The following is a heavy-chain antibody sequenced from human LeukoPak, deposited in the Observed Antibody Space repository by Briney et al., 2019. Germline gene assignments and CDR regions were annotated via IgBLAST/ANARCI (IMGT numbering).Heavy chain of an antibody. CDR3: ARGHIYSYGYIAFDI. CDR1: GFTFSSYG. Sequence: AGSLRLSCAASGFTFSSYGMHWVGQAPGKGREWVAGIWYDGSNKYYADSVKGRFTISRDNSKNTLYLQMNSLRAEDTAVYYCARGHIYSYGYIAFDIWGQGTMVTVSS. V-gene: IGHV3-33*01. J-gene: IGHJ3*02. CDR2: IWYDGSNK. D-gene: IGHD5-18*01.